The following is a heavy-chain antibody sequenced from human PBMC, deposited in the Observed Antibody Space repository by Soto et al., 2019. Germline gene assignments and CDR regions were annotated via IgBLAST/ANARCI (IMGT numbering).Heavy chain of an antibody. Sequence: QITLKESGPTLVKPTQTLTLTCTFSGFSLSTSGVGVGWIRQSPGKALQWLALIYWNGDKRYNPSLKTRLTITKDTSKSQVVLTLTNMYRVDTATYYCTHRPSCWFLFDYCGQGTLVTVSS. V-gene: IGHV2-5*01. D-gene: IGHD6-19*01. CDR2: IYWNGDK. CDR1: GFSLSTSGVG. CDR3: THRPSCWFLFDY. J-gene: IGHJ4*02.